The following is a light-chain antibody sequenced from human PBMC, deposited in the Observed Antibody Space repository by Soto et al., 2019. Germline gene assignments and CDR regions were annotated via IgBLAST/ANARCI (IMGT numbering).Light chain of an antibody. V-gene: IGLV1-51*01. CDR3: GSWDSRLSVVV. J-gene: IGLJ3*02. CDR2: DNN. Sequence: QSVLTQPPSLSAAPGQTGTISCSGSNSNIGIKYVSWYQQLPGAAPKLLIYDNNKRPSGIPDRFSGSQSGTSATLGITGLQTGDEADYYCGSWDSRLSVVVFGGGTKVTVL. CDR1: NSNIGIKY.